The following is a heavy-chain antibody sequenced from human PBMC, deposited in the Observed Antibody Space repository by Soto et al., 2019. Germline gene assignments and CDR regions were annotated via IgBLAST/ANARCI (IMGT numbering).Heavy chain of an antibody. V-gene: IGHV1-8*01. CDR1: GYTFTSYD. Sequence: QVQLVQSGAEVKKPGASVKVSCKASGYTFTSYDINWVRQATGQGLEWMGWMNPNSGNTGYAQKVQGRDTMTRHTSVSTAYMELRRLRAEDPAVYYCARSLHPEAVAVTVGWFDPWGQGTLVTVSS. D-gene: IGHD6-19*01. CDR2: MNPNSGNT. CDR3: ARSLHPEAVAVTVGWFDP. J-gene: IGHJ5*02.